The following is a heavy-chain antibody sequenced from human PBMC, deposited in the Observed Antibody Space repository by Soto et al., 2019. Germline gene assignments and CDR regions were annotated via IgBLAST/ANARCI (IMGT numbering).Heavy chain of an antibody. Sequence: GGSLRLSCAASGFTFSSYAMHWVRQAPGKGLEWVAVISYDGSNKYYADSVKGRFTISRDNSKNTLYLQMNSLGAEDTAVYYCARNNYGDYENYFDYWGQGTLVTVSS. J-gene: IGHJ4*02. CDR1: GFTFSSYA. CDR2: ISYDGSNK. V-gene: IGHV3-30-3*01. CDR3: ARNNYGDYENYFDY. D-gene: IGHD4-17*01.